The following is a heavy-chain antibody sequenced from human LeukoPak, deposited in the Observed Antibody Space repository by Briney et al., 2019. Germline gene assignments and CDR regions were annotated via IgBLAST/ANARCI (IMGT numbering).Heavy chain of an antibody. CDR1: GGSILSGGYS. CDR2: MYHGGST. D-gene: IGHD1-1*01. Sequence: SETLSLTCAVSGGSILSGGYSWNWIRQPPGEGLEWIGYMYHGGSTSYNPSLESRLTISADKSSNQFSLELNSVTAADTAVYYCARGRSTSYGNDAFDIWGQGTLVTVSS. J-gene: IGHJ3*02. CDR3: ARGRSTSYGNDAFDI. V-gene: IGHV4-30-2*01.